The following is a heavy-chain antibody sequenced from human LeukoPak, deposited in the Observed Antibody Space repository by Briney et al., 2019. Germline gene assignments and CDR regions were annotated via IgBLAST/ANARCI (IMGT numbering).Heavy chain of an antibody. D-gene: IGHD3-10*01. CDR2: ISSSSSTI. Sequence: PGGSLRLSCAASGFTFSTYSMNWVRQAPGKGLEWVSYISSSSSTIYYADSVKGRFTISRDNSKNTLYLQMNSLRAEDTAVYYCAKFYYYGSGSYYNTFDYWGQGTLVTVSS. CDR1: GFTFSTYS. J-gene: IGHJ4*02. V-gene: IGHV3-48*01. CDR3: AKFYYYGSGSYYNTFDY.